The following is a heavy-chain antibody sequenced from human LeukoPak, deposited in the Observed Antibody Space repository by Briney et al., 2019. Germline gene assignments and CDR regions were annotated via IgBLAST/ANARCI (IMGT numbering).Heavy chain of an antibody. CDR1: GGSISSYY. CDR2: IYYSGST. Sequence: SETLSLTCTVSGGSISSYYWSWIRQPPGKGLEWIGYIYYSGSTNYNPSLKSRVTISVDTSKNQFSLKLSSVTAADTAVYYCARGRWELLRSQLPFDYWGQGTLVTVSS. J-gene: IGHJ4*02. CDR3: ARGRWELLRSQLPFDY. D-gene: IGHD1-26*01. V-gene: IGHV4-59*01.